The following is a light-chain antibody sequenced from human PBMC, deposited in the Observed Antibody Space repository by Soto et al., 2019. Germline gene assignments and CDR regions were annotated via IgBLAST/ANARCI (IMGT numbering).Light chain of an antibody. CDR1: QVVSNN. J-gene: IGKJ1*01. Sequence: EIVMTQSPATLSVSPGERATFSCRASQVVSNNLAWYQQKPGQAPRLLIYGASTRATGFPARFSGSGSGTEFTLTVSSLQSEDFAIYYCHQYNNWPPTFGQGTKV. CDR3: HQYNNWPPT. CDR2: GAS. V-gene: IGKV3-15*01.